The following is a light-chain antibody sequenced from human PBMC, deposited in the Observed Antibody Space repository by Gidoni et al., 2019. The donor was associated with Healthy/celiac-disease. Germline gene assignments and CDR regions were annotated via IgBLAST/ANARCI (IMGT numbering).Light chain of an antibody. V-gene: IGKV1-33*01. Sequence: DIPITPFPSSLSASVGDRVTITCQASQDISNYLNWYQQKPGKAPKLLIYDASNLETGVPSRFSGSGSGTDFTFTISSLQPEDIATYYCQQYDNLPFTFGPGTKVEIK. J-gene: IGKJ3*01. CDR2: DAS. CDR3: QQYDNLPFT. CDR1: QDISNY.